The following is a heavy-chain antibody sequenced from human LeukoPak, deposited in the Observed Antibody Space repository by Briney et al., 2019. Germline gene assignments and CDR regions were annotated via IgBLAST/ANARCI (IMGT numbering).Heavy chain of an antibody. CDR2: INPNSGGT. Sequence: ASVKVSCKASGYTFTGYYMHWVRQAPGQGLEWMGWINPNSGGTNYAQKLQGRGTMNRDTSISTAYMDLSRLRSDDTAVYYCARDGADQGNYWGQGTLVTVSS. V-gene: IGHV1-2*02. CDR3: ARDGADQGNY. CDR1: GYTFTGYY. D-gene: IGHD2-2*01. J-gene: IGHJ4*02.